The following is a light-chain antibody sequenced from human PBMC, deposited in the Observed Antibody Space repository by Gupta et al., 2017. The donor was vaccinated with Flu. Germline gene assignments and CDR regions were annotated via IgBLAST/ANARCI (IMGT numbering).Light chain of an antibody. V-gene: IGKV3-20*01. CDR3: QHYGSSLFT. Sequence: ERVTLSCRASKSVGTNYLAWYQQKPGQAPRLLIYAASSRATGTPERFSGSGSGTDFTLTISRLEPEDFAVYYCQHYGSSLFTFGPGARVDIK. CDR1: KSVGTNY. J-gene: IGKJ3*01. CDR2: AAS.